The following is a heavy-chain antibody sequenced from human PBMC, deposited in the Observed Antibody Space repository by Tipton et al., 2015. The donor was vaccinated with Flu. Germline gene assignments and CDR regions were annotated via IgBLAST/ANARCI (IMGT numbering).Heavy chain of an antibody. J-gene: IGHJ3*02. CDR2: IYTSGST. V-gene: IGHV4-61*02. D-gene: IGHD4-23*01. CDR3: ARGPTVVTPVYAFDI. Sequence: TLSLTCTVSGASISSAAYYWSWIRQPAGKGLEWIGRIYTSGSTNYNPSLKSRVSISLDTSKKQFSLKLTSVTAADAAVYYCARGPTVVTPVYAFDIWGQGTTVTVSS. CDR1: GASISSAAYY.